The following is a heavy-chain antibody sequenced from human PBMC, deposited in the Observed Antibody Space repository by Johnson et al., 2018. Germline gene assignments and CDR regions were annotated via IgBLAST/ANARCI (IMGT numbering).Heavy chain of an antibody. D-gene: IGHD5-18*01. J-gene: IGHJ4*02. CDR1: GGSISSYY. Sequence: QVQLQESGPGLVKPSETLSLTCTVSGGSISSYYWSWIRQPPGKGLEWIGYIYYSGSTNYNPSLKSQVTISVDTSKNQFSLKLSSVTAADTAVYYCSRGGSSYSYVDYWGQGTLVTVSS. CDR3: SRGGSSYSYVDY. CDR2: IYYSGST. V-gene: IGHV4-59*01.